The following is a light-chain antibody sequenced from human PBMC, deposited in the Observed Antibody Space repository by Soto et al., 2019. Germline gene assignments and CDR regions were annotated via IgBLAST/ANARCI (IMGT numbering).Light chain of an antibody. V-gene: IGKV3-15*01. Sequence: EIVMTQSPATLSVSPGERATLSCRASQSVSSNLAWYQQKPGQAPRLLIYGASTRATGIPARFSGSGSGTEFTLTISSLQSEDFAVYYXQQYNNWPLTFGQGTQVEIK. J-gene: IGKJ1*01. CDR2: GAS. CDR3: QQYNNWPLT. CDR1: QSVSSN.